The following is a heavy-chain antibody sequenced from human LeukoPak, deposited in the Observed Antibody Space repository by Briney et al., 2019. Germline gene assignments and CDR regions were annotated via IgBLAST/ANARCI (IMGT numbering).Heavy chain of an antibody. CDR1: GGSMSSGTYY. CDR3: ARDGGYCSSTSCFYV. Sequence: PSQTLSLICSVSGGSMSSGTYYWNWIRQPAGKGLEWLGRIYTSGSTNYNPSLKSRVTISVDTSKNQFSLKLSSVTAADTAVYYCARDGGYCSSTSCFYVWGKGTTVTVSS. V-gene: IGHV4-61*02. D-gene: IGHD2-2*01. J-gene: IGHJ6*04. CDR2: IYTSGST.